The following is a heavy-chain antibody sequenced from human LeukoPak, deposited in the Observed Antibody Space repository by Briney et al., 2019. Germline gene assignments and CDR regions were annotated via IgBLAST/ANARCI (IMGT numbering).Heavy chain of an antibody. CDR1: GFTVSSNY. V-gene: IGHV3-66*01. J-gene: IGHJ3*02. CDR2: IYSGGNT. D-gene: IGHD6-19*01. CDR3: ARENMAGAFDI. Sequence: GGSLRLSCAASGFTVSSNYMSWVRQAPGKGLECVSVIYSGGNTYYADSVKGRFTISRDNSKNTLYLQMNSLRAEDTAVYYCARENMAGAFDIWGQGTMVTVSS.